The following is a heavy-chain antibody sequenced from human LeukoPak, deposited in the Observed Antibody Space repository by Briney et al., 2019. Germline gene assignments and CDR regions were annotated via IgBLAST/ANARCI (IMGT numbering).Heavy chain of an antibody. Sequence: PGGSLRLSCAASGFTFHDYAMHWVRQVPGKGLDWVSGITWNSGSVLYADSVRGRFTISRDNAKNSLYLQMNSLRPEDMAFYYCAKGLGVASLIVDALDMWGQGTMVTV. CDR2: ITWNSGSV. V-gene: IGHV3-9*03. D-gene: IGHD3/OR15-3a*01. CDR1: GFTFHDYA. CDR3: AKGLGVASLIVDALDM. J-gene: IGHJ3*02.